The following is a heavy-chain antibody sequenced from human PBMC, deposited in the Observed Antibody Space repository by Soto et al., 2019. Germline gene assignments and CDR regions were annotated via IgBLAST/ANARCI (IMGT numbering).Heavy chain of an antibody. CDR1: GGSISSGDYY. V-gene: IGHV4-30-4*01. Sequence: SETLSLTCTVSGGSISSGDYYWSWIRQPPGKGLEWIGYIYYSGSTYYNPSLKSRVTISVDTPKNQFSLKLSSVTAADTAVYYCTRVSRDSSIWQGPEYSDYGMGVWGQGTAVTVSS. D-gene: IGHD6-13*01. J-gene: IGHJ6*01. CDR2: IYYSGST. CDR3: TRVSRDSSIWQGPEYSDYGMGV.